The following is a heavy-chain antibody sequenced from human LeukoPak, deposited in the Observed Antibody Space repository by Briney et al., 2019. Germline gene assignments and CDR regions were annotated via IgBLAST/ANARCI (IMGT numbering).Heavy chain of an antibody. V-gene: IGHV1-2*02. D-gene: IGHD6-19*01. CDR2: INPKSGGT. Sequence: ASVKVSCKAPGYTLTGYCMHWVRQAPGQGLEWMGWINPKSGGTNFAQKFQGRVTLTRDTSISTTYMELGRLTSDDTAVYYCARDLGISGWYAPPLGYFDYWGQGTLVTVSS. CDR3: ARDLGISGWYAPPLGYFDY. J-gene: IGHJ4*02. CDR1: GYTLTGYC.